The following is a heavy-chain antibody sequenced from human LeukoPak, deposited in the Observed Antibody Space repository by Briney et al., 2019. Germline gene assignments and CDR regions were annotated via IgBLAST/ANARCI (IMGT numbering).Heavy chain of an antibody. CDR1: RLSFSSYN. CDR2: ISSSHNNI. J-gene: IGHJ4*02. CDR3: VRDRSPGYFDY. V-gene: IGHV3-21*01. Sequence: GGSLRLSCAASRLSFSSYNMNWVRQAPGKGLDWVSSISSSHNNIYYADSVKGRFSISRDNAKNSLFLQMNSLRAEDTAVYYCVRDRSPGYFDYWGQGTLVTVSS. D-gene: IGHD3-10*01.